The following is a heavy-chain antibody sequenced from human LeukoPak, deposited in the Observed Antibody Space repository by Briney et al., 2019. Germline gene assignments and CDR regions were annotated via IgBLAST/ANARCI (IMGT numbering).Heavy chain of an antibody. CDR1: GFSLSTGGVG. D-gene: IGHD5-18*01. CDR3: AHSVTAMVSLDY. CDR2: IYWDDDK. Sequence: SGPTLVKPTQTLTLTWTFSGFSLSTGGVGVGWIRQPPGKALEWLALIYWDDDKRYSPSLKSRLTITKDTSKNQVVLTMTNMDPVDTATYYCAHSVTAMVSLDYWGQGTLVTVSS. V-gene: IGHV2-5*02. J-gene: IGHJ4*02.